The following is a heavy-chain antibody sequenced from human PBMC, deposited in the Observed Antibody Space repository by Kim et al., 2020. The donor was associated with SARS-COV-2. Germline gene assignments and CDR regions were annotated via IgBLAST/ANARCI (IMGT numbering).Heavy chain of an antibody. V-gene: IGHV1-24*01. CDR1: GYTLTELS. CDR2: FDPEDGET. D-gene: IGHD3-10*01. J-gene: IGHJ6*02. CDR3: ATETMVRGVIKGDYYYYGMDV. Sequence: ASVKVSCKVSGYTLTELSMHWVRQAPGKGLEWMGGFDPEDGETIYAQKFQGRVTMTEDTSTDTAYMELSSLRSEDTAVYYCATETMVRGVIKGDYYYYGMDVWGQGTTVTVSS.